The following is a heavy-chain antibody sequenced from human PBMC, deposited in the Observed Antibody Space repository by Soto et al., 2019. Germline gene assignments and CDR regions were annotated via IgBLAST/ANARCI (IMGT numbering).Heavy chain of an antibody. V-gene: IGHV3-73*01. CDR1: GFTFSGSA. J-gene: IGHJ3*02. CDR2: IRSKANSYAT. Sequence: GGSLRLSCAASGFTFSGSAMHWVRQASGKGLEWVGRIRSKANSYATAYAASVKGRFTISRDDSKNTAYLQMNSLKTEDTAVYYCTTATAMVFTGAFDIWGQGTMVTVS. CDR3: TTATAMVFTGAFDI. D-gene: IGHD5-18*01.